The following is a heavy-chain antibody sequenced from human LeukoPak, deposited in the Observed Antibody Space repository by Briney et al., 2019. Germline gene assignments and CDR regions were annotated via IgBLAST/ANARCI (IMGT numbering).Heavy chain of an antibody. CDR3: ANGYSSSGYYY. Sequence: SETLSLTCTVSGGSISSYYWSWIRQPPGEGLEWIGYIYYSRSTTYIPSLKSRVTISVDTSKNQFSLKLSSVTAADTTVYYCANGYSSSGYYYWGQGTLVTVSS. V-gene: IGHV4-59*01. CDR1: GGSISSYY. CDR2: IYYSRST. D-gene: IGHD6-13*01. J-gene: IGHJ4*02.